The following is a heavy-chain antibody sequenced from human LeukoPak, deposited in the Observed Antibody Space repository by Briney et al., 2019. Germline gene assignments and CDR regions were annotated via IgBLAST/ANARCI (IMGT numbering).Heavy chain of an antibody. CDR3: ARDLGDAKGY. CDR1: GFTVSSSY. J-gene: IGHJ4*02. CDR2: IYSGGST. D-gene: IGHD7-27*01. Sequence: GGSLRLSCAVSGFTVSSSYMSWVRQAPGKGLEWVSVIYSGGSTYYADSVKGRFTISRDNSKNTLYLQMNSLRAEDTAVYYCARDLGDAKGYWGQGTLVTVSS. V-gene: IGHV3-53*01.